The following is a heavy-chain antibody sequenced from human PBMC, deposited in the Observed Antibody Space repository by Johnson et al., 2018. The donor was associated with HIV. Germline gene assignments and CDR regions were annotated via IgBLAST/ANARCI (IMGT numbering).Heavy chain of an antibody. CDR2: IRYDGSNK. D-gene: IGHD4-23*01. J-gene: IGHJ3*02. V-gene: IGHV3-30*02. CDR3: ASPGTVVTGLAFDI. Sequence: QVLLVESGGGVVQPGGSLRLSCVASGFTFSSYGMHWVRQAPGKGLEWVAFIRYDGSNKYYADSVKGRFTVSRDNSKNTLYLQMNSLRAEDTAVYYCASPGTVVTGLAFDIWGQGTMVTVSS. CDR1: GFTFSSYG.